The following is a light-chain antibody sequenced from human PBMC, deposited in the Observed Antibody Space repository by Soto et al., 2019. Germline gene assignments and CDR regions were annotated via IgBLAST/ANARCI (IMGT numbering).Light chain of an antibody. V-gene: IGLV2-14*01. CDR2: DVY. CDR3: SSYTSSSTSV. J-gene: IGLJ2*01. CDR1: SSDVGGYNY. Sequence: QSALTQPAFVSGSPGQSITISCTGTSSDVGGYNYVSWYQQHPGKAPKLMIYDVYNRPSGLSNRFSGSKSGNTASLTISGLQAEDEADYYCSSYTSSSTSVFGGGTKLTVL.